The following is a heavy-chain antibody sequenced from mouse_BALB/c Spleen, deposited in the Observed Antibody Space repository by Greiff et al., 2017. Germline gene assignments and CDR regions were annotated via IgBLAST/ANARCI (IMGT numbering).Heavy chain of an antibody. Sequence: VQLQQSGAELVKPGASVKLSCTASGFNIKDTYMHWVKQRPEQGLEWIGRIDPANGNTKYDPKFQGKATITADTSSNKAYLQLSSLTSEDTAVYYCANEPVPGAWFAYWGQGTLLTVSA. CDR3: ANEPVPGAWFAY. CDR1: GFNIKDTY. V-gene: IGHV14-3*02. CDR2: IDPANGNT. J-gene: IGHJ3*01. D-gene: IGHD5-1*01.